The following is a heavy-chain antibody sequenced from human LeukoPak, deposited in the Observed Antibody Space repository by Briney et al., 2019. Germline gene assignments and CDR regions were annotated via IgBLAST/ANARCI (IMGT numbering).Heavy chain of an antibody. V-gene: IGHV3-15*01. D-gene: IGHD2-21*01. CDR1: GFTFSNAW. J-gene: IGHJ5*02. CDR2: IKSKTDGGTT. CDR3: TTGGDGIPLSTPFDP. Sequence: GGALRLSYAASGFTFSNAWMSGVRQAPGKGLDWVGRIKSKTDGGTTDYAAPVKGRFTISRDDSKNTLYLQMNSLKTEDTAVYYCTTGGDGIPLSTPFDPWGQGTLVTVSS.